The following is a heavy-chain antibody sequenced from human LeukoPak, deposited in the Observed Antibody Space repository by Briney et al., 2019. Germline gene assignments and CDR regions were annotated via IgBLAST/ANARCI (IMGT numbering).Heavy chain of an antibody. CDR3: AKYVQEAYDYVDY. Sequence: GGSLRLSCAASGFTFSNYAMSWVRQAPGKGLEWVSAISGSGDSTYYADSVKGRFTISRDNSKNTLYLQMNSLRAEDTAVYYCAKYVQEAYDYVDYWGQGTLVTVSS. CDR2: ISGSGDST. D-gene: IGHD3-16*01. J-gene: IGHJ4*02. CDR1: GFTFSNYA. V-gene: IGHV3-23*01.